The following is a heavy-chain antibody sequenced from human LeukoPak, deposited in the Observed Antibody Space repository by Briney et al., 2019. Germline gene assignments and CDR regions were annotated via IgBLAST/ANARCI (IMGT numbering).Heavy chain of an antibody. CDR1: GGSISSYY. CDR3: ARVFSGIFDSSGSLAFDY. J-gene: IGHJ4*02. D-gene: IGHD3-22*01. V-gene: IGHV4-4*07. Sequence: SETLSLICTVSGGSISSYYWRWIRQPAGKGLEWIGRIYTSGSTNYNPSLKSRVTMSVDTSKNQFSLKLSSVTAADTAVYYCARVFSGIFDSSGSLAFDYWGQGTLVTVSS. CDR2: IYTSGST.